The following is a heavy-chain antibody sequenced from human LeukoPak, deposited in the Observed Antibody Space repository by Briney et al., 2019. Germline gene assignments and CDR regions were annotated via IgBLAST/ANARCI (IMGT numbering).Heavy chain of an antibody. D-gene: IGHD3-10*01. CDR2: INHSGST. Sequence: SETLSLTCAVYGGSFSGYYWCWIRQPPGKGREWSGEINHSGSTNYNPPLKSRVAISVDTSKNQFSLKLSSVTAAETAVYYCARQSGRLRRYYYSYMDVWGKGTTVTVSS. J-gene: IGHJ6*03. CDR1: GGSFSGYY. V-gene: IGHV4-34*01. CDR3: ARQSGRLRRYYYSYMDV.